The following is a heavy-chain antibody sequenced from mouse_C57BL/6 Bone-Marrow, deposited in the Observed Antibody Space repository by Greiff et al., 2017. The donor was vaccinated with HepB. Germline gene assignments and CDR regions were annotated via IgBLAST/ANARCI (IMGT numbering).Heavy chain of an antibody. Sequence: EVKLQESGPGLVKPSQTVFLTCTVTGISITTGNYRWSWIRQFPGNKLEWIGYIYYSGTITYNPSLTSRTTITRDTPKNQFFLEMNSLTAEDTATYYCARDRAGTEGYFDYWGQGTTLTVSS. CDR2: IYYSGTI. CDR3: ARDRAGTEGYFDY. D-gene: IGHD4-1*01. V-gene: IGHV3-5*01. J-gene: IGHJ2*01. CDR1: GISITTGNYR.